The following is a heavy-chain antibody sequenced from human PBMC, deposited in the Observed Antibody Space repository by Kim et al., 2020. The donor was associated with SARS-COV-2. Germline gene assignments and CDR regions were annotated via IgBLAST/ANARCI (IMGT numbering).Heavy chain of an antibody. V-gene: IGHV3-7*03. D-gene: IGHD1-26*01. Sequence: YVDRVKGRFTISRGNAKKSMYLQRNTLRVQDTAVYYCARARGVGASGFDNWGQGALVTVSS. CDR3: ARARGVGASGFDN. J-gene: IGHJ4*02.